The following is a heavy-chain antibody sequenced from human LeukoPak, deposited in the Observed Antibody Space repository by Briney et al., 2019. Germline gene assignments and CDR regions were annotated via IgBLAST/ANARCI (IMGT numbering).Heavy chain of an antibody. Sequence: GGSLRLSCAASGFTFSYFAMHWVRQAPGKGLELVAVISYDGSNKYYADSVKGRFTISRDNSKNTLYLQMNSLRAEDTAVYYCARDFYGSGSYWGAFDYWGQGTLVTVSS. CDR1: GFTFSYFA. J-gene: IGHJ4*02. CDR3: ARDFYGSGSYWGAFDY. CDR2: ISYDGSNK. D-gene: IGHD1-26*01. V-gene: IGHV3-30*04.